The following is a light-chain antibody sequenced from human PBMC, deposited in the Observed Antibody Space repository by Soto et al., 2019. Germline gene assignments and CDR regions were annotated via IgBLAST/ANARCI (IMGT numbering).Light chain of an antibody. V-gene: IGKV3-20*01. CDR3: QQYRGSHQT. CDR1: QSVSKY. J-gene: IGKJ1*01. Sequence: EMVLTQSPGTLALSPGEGATLSCRASQSVSKYLAWYQQKPGQAPRLLIYGASSRATGIPDSFSGSGSGTDFTLTISSLEPEDCGVYYCQQYRGSHQTFGQGTKVEIK. CDR2: GAS.